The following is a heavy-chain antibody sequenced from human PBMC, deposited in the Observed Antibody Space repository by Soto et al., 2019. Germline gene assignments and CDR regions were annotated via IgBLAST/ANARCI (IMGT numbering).Heavy chain of an antibody. Sequence: GASVKVSCKASGYTFTSYDINWVRQATGQGLEWMGWMNPNSGNTGYAQKFQGRVTTTRNTSISTAYMELSSLRSEDTAVYYCAREAPHITGTTYGSWFYYYGMNVWGQGTTVTVSS. V-gene: IGHV1-8*01. D-gene: IGHD1-7*01. CDR1: GYTFTSYD. CDR3: AREAPHITGTTYGSWFYYYGMNV. CDR2: MNPNSGNT. J-gene: IGHJ6*02.